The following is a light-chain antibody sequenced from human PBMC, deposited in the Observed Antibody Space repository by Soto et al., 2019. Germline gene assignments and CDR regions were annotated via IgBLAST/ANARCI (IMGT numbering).Light chain of an antibody. CDR2: AAS. V-gene: IGKV1-6*01. Sequence: AIKRTQSPSSLSASVGYRVTITCRASQGIRNDLGWYQQKPGKAPKLLIYAASSLQSGGLSRFSGSGSGTEFTLPISSLQPEDFATYYCLQDYNYPQWTFGQGTKVEIK. CDR1: QGIRND. J-gene: IGKJ1*01. CDR3: LQDYNYPQWT.